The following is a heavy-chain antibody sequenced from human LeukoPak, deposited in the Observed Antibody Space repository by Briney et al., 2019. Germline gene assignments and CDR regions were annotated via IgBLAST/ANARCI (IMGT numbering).Heavy chain of an antibody. D-gene: IGHD6-19*01. CDR3: ARDGGKIAVAPDY. V-gene: IGHV3-21*01. Sequence: PGGSLRLSCAASGSTFSSYSMNWVRQAPGKGLEWVSSISSSSYIYYADSVKGRFTISRDNAKNSLYLQMNSLRAEDTAVYYCARDGGKIAVAPDYWGQGTLVTVSS. CDR1: GSTFSSYS. J-gene: IGHJ4*02. CDR2: ISSSSYI.